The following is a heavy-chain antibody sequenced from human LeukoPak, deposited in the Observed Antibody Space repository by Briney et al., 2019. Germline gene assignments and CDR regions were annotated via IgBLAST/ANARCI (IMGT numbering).Heavy chain of an antibody. J-gene: IGHJ4*02. D-gene: IGHD5-24*01. CDR1: GFTFSSYG. CDR3: AKGVGEMATIPGY. CDR2: ISYDGSNK. V-gene: IGHV3-30*18. Sequence: GRSLRLSCAASGFTFSSYGMHWVRQAPGKGLEWVAVISYDGSNKYYADSVKGRFTISRDNSKNTLYLQMNSLRAEDTAVYYCAKGVGEMATIPGYWGQGTLVTVSS.